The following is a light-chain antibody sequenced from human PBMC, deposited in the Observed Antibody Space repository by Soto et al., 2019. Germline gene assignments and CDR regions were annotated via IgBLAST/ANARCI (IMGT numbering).Light chain of an antibody. Sequence: QSVLTQLVSGSGAHGHALPISCTETSSDVGNYNLVPWYQQHPGKAPKLMIYDVSKRPSGVSNRFSGSKSGNTASLTISRLQADDEADYYWFSYGGYSYVSGTGTKVTVL. J-gene: IGLJ1*01. CDR3: FSYGGYSYV. CDR2: DVS. CDR1: SSDVGNYNL. V-gene: IGLV2-23*02.